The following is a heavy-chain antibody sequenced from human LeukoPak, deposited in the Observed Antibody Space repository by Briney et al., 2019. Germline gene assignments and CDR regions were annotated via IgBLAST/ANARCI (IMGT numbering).Heavy chain of an antibody. Sequence: GGSLRLSCAASGFTVSSNYMSWVRQAPGKGLEWVSVIYSGGSTYYADSVKGRFTISRDNSENTLYLQMNSLRAEDTAVYYCAAGDSSGYPGEDYWGQGTLVTVSS. CDR3: AAGDSSGYPGEDY. CDR2: IYSGGST. CDR1: GFTVSSNY. V-gene: IGHV3-53*01. D-gene: IGHD3-22*01. J-gene: IGHJ4*02.